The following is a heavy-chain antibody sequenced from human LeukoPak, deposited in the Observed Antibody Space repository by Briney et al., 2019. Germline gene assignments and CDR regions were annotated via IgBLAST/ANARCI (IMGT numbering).Heavy chain of an antibody. V-gene: IGHV3-30-3*01. Sequence: GGSLRLPCAASGFTFSSYAMHWVRQAPGKGLEWVAVISYDGSNKYYADSVKGRFTISRDNSKNTLYLQMNSLRAEDTAVYYCARDLSGYDWGFDYWGQGTLVTVSS. CDR1: GFTFSSYA. J-gene: IGHJ4*02. CDR2: ISYDGSNK. D-gene: IGHD5-12*01. CDR3: ARDLSGYDWGFDY.